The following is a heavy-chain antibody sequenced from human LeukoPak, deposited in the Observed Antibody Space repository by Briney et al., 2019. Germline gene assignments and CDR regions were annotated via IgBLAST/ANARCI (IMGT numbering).Heavy chain of an antibody. J-gene: IGHJ5*02. D-gene: IGHD3-16*01. Sequence: PGGSLRLSCVGSGFAFGVHAMSWVRQAPGKGPEWVATIGSGADLFYAESVKGRFTISRDDPRSTVWLQMNSLRAEDTALYYCAKDWTPHNRVYDCLDAWGQGTQVPVSS. CDR2: IGSGADL. V-gene: IGHV3-23*01. CDR3: AKDWTPHNRVYDCLDA. CDR1: GFAFGVHA.